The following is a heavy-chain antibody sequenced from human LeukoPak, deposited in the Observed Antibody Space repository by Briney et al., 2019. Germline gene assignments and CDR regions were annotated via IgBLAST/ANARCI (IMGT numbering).Heavy chain of an antibody. V-gene: IGHV3-23*01. CDR2: ISSTGSTT. J-gene: IGHJ4*02. Sequence: PGGSLRLSCAASGFTFSSYAMSWVRQAPGKGLEWLSAISSTGSTTYCADSVKGRFTISRDNSKNTLYLQMNSLKAEDTAVYYCAEKKNFYFDYWGQGTLVTVSS. CDR1: GFTFSSYA. D-gene: IGHD1-7*01. CDR3: AEKKNFYFDY.